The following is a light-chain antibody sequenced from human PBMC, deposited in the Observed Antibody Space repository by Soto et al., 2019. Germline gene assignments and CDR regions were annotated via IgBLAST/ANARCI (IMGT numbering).Light chain of an antibody. Sequence: QAVVTQEPSFSVSPGGTVTLTCGLTSGSVSSSYYPSWSQQTPGQAPRSLIYTTSTRSSGVPDRFSGSILGNKAALIITGAQADDEAHYYSALYMGGGIWVFGGGTKLTVL. CDR3: ALYMGGGIWV. J-gene: IGLJ3*02. V-gene: IGLV8-61*01. CDR1: SGSVSSSYY. CDR2: TTS.